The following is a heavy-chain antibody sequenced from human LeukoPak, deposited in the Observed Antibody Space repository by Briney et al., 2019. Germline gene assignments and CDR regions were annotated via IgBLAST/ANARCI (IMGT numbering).Heavy chain of an antibody. V-gene: IGHV4-34*01. CDR1: GGSFSGYY. J-gene: IGHJ5*02. D-gene: IGHD3-3*01. CDR3: ARHRYDFWSGYYTESNWFDP. Sequence: SETLSLTCAVYGGSFSGYYWSWIRQPPGKGLEWIGEINHSGSTNYNPSLKSRVTISVDTSKNQFSLKLSSVTAADTAVYYCARHRYDFWSGYYTESNWFDPWGQGTLVTVSS. CDR2: INHSGST.